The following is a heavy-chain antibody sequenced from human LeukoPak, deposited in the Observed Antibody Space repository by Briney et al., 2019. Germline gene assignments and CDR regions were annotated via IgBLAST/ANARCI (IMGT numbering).Heavy chain of an antibody. J-gene: IGHJ4*02. CDR3: ARDMRSSIAVAGTSGFDY. V-gene: IGHV3-33*01. CDR1: GFTFSSYG. D-gene: IGHD6-19*01. CDR2: IWYDGSNK. Sequence: PGGSLRLPCAASGFTFSSYGMHWVRQAPGKGLEWVAVIWYDGSNKYYADSVKGRFTISRDNSKNTLYLQMNSLRAEDTAVYYCARDMRSSIAVAGTSGFDYWGQGTLVTVSS.